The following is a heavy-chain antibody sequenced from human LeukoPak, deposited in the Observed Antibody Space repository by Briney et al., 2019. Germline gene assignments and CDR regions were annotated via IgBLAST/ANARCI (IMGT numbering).Heavy chain of an antibody. CDR3: ARESKVSEAFDI. Sequence: GASVKVSCKASGYTFTGYYMKWVRQAPGQGLEWMGWINPNSGGTNYAQKFQGRVTMTRDTSISTAYMELSRLRSDDTAVYYCARESKVSEAFDIWGQGTMVTVSS. J-gene: IGHJ3*02. CDR1: GYTFTGYY. CDR2: INPNSGGT. V-gene: IGHV1-2*02.